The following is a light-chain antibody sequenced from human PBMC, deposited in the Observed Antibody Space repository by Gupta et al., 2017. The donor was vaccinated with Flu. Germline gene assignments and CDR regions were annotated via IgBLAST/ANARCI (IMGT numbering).Light chain of an antibody. J-gene: IGKJ2*01. Sequence: IQMTQSPSTLSASVGDRVTITCRASQRISDWLAWYQQKPGKAPKLLIYEASTLQSGVSSRFSGSGSGTEFTLTISSLQPDDFATYYCQQYESYSHTFGQGTKLEIK. V-gene: IGKV1-5*03. CDR1: QRISDW. CDR2: EAS. CDR3: QQYESYSHT.